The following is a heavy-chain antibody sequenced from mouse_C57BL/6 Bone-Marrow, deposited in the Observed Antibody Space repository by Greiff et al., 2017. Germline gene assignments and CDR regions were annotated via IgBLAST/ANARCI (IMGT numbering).Heavy chain of an antibody. Sequence: QVQLQQPGAELVKPGASVKLSCKASGYTFTSYWMQWVKQRPGQGLEWIGEIDPSDSSTNYNQKFKGKATLTVDTSSSTAYMQLSSLTSEDSAVYYCERVKIAWLAYWGQGTLVTVSA. CDR3: ERVKIAWLAY. CDR1: GYTFTSYW. V-gene: IGHV1-50*01. CDR2: IDPSDSST. J-gene: IGHJ3*01.